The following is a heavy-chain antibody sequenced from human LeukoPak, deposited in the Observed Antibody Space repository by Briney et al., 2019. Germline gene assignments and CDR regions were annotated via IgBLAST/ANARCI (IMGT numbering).Heavy chain of an antibody. CDR1: GYTFTGYY. J-gene: IGHJ4*02. V-gene: IGHV1-2*02. CDR2: INPNSGGT. D-gene: IGHD6-13*01. CDR3: ARDPSSSWLPEYYFDY. Sequence: ASVKVSCKASGYTFTGYYMHWVRQAPGQGLEWMGWINPNSGGTNYAQKFQGRVTMIRDTSISTAYVELSRLRSDDTAVYYCARDPSSSWLPEYYFDYWGQGTLVTVSS.